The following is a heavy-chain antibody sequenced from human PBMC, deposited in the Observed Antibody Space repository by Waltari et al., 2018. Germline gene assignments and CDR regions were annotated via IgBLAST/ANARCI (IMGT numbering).Heavy chain of an antibody. CDR3: ATDKSLPYTNYDYWFDP. CDR2: FETEDGET. D-gene: IGHD4-4*01. Sequence: QVQLVQSGAEVKKPGASVKVSCKVSGYTLTELYMHWVRQAPGKGLEWMGGFETEDGETSYAQKFQGRVNMTEDTSTNTAYMELSSLRSDDTAVYYCATDKSLPYTNYDYWFDPWGQGTLVTVSS. CDR1: GYTLTELY. J-gene: IGHJ5*02. V-gene: IGHV1-24*01.